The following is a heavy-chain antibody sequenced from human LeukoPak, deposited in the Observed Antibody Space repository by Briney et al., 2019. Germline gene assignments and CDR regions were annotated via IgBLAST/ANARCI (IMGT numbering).Heavy chain of an antibody. CDR1: GFTFSSYA. V-gene: IGHV3-23*01. CDR3: AKSFLSSWVYYFDY. D-gene: IGHD6-13*01. CDR2: ISGSGGST. Sequence: GGSLRLSCAASGFTFSSYAMSWVRQAPGKGLDWVSAISGSGGSTYYADSVKGRFTISRDNSKNTLYLQMNSLRAEDTAVYYCAKSFLSSWVYYFDYWGQGTLVTVSS. J-gene: IGHJ4*02.